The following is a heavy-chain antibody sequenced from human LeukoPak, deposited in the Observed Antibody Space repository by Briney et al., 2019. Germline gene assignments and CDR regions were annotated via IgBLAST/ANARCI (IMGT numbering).Heavy chain of an antibody. CDR2: IYTSGST. V-gene: IGHV4-61*02. CDR3: ARGGVVITVDAFDI. D-gene: IGHD3-22*01. Sequence: SETLSLTCTVSGGSISSGSYYWSWIRQPAGKGREWIGRIYTSGSTNYNPSLKSRVTISVDTSKNQFSLKLSSVTAADTAVYYCARGGVVITVDAFDIWGQGTMVTVSS. J-gene: IGHJ3*02. CDR1: GGSISSGSYY.